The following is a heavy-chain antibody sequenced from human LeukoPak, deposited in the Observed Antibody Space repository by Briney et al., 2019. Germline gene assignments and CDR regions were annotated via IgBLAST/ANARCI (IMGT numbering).Heavy chain of an antibody. CDR2: IYYSGTT. J-gene: IGHJ4*02. CDR1: GGSISSYY. D-gene: IGHD6-13*01. Sequence: SETLSLTCTVSGGSISSYYWSWIRQPPGKGLEWSVYIYYSGTTNYNPSLKSRVTISVDTSKNQFSLKLSSVTAADTAVYYCARGVYIVAAQYGYWGQGTLVTVSS. CDR3: ARGVYIVAAQYGY. V-gene: IGHV4-59*01.